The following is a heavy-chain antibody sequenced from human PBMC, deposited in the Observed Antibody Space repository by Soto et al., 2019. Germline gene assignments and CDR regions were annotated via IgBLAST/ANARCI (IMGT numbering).Heavy chain of an antibody. CDR3: AKGRGITGTMGEDAFDI. J-gene: IGHJ3*02. D-gene: IGHD1-7*01. CDR2: ISYDGSNK. Sequence: GGSLRLSCAASGFTFSSYGMHWVRQAPGKGLEWVAVISYDGSNKYYADSVKGRFTISRDNSKNTLYLQMNSLRAEDTAVYYCAKGRGITGTMGEDAFDIWGQGTMVTV. V-gene: IGHV3-30*18. CDR1: GFTFSSYG.